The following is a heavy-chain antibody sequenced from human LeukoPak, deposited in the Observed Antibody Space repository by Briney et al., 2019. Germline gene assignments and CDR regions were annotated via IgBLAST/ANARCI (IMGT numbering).Heavy chain of an antibody. CDR2: INPNSGGT. CDR3: ARSSIVGATTGFDY. Sequence: ASVKVSCKASGYTFTGYYMHWVRQAPGQGLEWMGRINPNSGGTNYAQKFQGRVTMTRDTSISTAYMELSRLRSDDTAVYYCARSSIVGATTGFDYWGQGTLVTVS. CDR1: GYTFTGYY. V-gene: IGHV1-2*06. D-gene: IGHD1-26*01. J-gene: IGHJ4*02.